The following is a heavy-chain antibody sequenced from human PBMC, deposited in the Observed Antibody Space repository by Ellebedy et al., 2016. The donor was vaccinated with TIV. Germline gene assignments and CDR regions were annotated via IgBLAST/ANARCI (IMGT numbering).Heavy chain of an antibody. V-gene: IGHV3-23*01. CDR1: GFNFAGYG. J-gene: IGHJ6*03. CDR2: ITAGAGST. CDR3: AKRSMTGTTYFSYYMDV. Sequence: GESLKISCAASGFNFAGYGMSWVRQAPGKGLEWISGITAGAGSTFYADSVQGRFTISRDNSQNTVYLQMNSLRAEDTAIYYCAKRSMTGTTYFSYYMDVWGNGTTVTVSS. D-gene: IGHD3-9*01.